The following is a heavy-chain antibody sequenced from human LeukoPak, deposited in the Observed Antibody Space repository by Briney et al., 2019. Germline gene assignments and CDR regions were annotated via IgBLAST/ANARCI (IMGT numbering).Heavy chain of an antibody. V-gene: IGHV4-61*01. CDR2: IYYSGST. CDR3: AREVLYGSGSYLDY. Sequence: SETLSLTCTVSGGSVSSGSYYWSWIRQPPGKGLEWIGYIYYSGSTNYNPSLKSRVTISVDTSKNQFSLKLSSVTAADTAVYYCAREVLYGSGSYLDYWGQGILVTVSS. D-gene: IGHD3-10*01. CDR1: GGSVSSGSYY. J-gene: IGHJ4*02.